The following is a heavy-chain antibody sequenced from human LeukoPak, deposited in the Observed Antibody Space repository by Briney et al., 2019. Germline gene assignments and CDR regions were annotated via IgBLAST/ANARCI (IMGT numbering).Heavy chain of an antibody. V-gene: IGHV4-39*01. CDR2: IYYSGST. CDR3: ARRDTGSSYYWYFDL. CDR1: GGSISSTSYY. J-gene: IGHJ2*01. D-gene: IGHD6-13*01. Sequence: PSETLSLTCTVSGGSISSTSYYWGWIRQPPGKGLEWIGSIYYSGSTYYNPSLKSRVTISVDTSKNQFSLKLTSVTAADTAMYHCARRDTGSSYYWYFDLWGRGTLVTVSS.